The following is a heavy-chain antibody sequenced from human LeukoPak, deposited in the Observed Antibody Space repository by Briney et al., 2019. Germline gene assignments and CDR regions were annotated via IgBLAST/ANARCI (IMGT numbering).Heavy chain of an antibody. Sequence: GGSLRLSCAASGFTFSDYDMHWVRQATGKGLEWVSAIGTGGDTYYTGSVKGRVTISRENSTNSLYLQMNSLRAGDTAVYYCAXVAXERVGGVYYFDYWGQGTLVTVSS. V-gene: IGHV3-13*01. CDR2: IGTGGDT. J-gene: IGHJ4*02. CDR3: AXVAXERVGGVYYFDY. D-gene: IGHD1-1*01. CDR1: GFTFSDYD.